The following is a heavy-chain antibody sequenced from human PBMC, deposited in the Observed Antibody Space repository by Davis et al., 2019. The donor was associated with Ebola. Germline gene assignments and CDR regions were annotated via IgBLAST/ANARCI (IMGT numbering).Heavy chain of an antibody. V-gene: IGHV6-1*01. CDR2: TYYKSKWYN. CDR1: GDSVYTAG. J-gene: IGHJ6*02. D-gene: IGHD6-19*01. CDR3: ARGWLASGMDV. Sequence: HWQTLALIRAISGDSVYTAGWNWIRQSASRGLEWLGRTYYKSKWYNDYAVSVKSRITINQDTSKNQFSLHLNTVTPEDTAVYYCARGWLASGMDVRAQGTAVTVS.